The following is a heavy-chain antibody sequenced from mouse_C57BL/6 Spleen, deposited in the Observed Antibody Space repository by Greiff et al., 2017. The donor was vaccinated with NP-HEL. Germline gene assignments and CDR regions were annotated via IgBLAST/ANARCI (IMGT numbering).Heavy chain of an antibody. V-gene: IGHV14-2*01. CDR2: IDPEDGET. D-gene: IGHD1-1*01. J-gene: IGHJ1*03. CDR3: ARSYYYYGSSPSYWYFDV. Sequence: VHVKQSGAELVKPGASVKLSCTASGFNIKDYYMHWVKQRTEQGLEWIGRIDPEDGETKYAPKFQGKATITADTSSNTAYLQLSSLTSEDTAVYYCARSYYYYGSSPSYWYFDVWGTGTTVTVSS. CDR1: GFNIKDYY.